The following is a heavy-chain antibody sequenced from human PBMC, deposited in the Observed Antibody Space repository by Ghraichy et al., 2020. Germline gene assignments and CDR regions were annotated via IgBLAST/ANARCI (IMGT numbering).Heavy chain of an antibody. CDR2: IWYDGSNK. CDR1: RFSFSSYG. V-gene: IGHV3-33*01. CDR3: ASGHKIDYYDNSDYYPLFEK. J-gene: IGHJ4*02. D-gene: IGHD3-22*01. Sequence: GGSLRLSCAASRFSFSSYGMHWVRQAPGKGLEWVAVIWYDGSNKYYADSVKGRFTISRDNSKNTLYLQMNSLRAEDTAVYYCASGHKIDYYDNSDYYPLFEKWGQGTLGTVSS.